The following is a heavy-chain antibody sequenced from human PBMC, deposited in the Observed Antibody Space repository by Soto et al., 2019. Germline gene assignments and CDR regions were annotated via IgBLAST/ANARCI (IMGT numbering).Heavy chain of an antibody. CDR1: GGSFSGYY. V-gene: IGHV4-34*01. D-gene: IGHD2-21*01. J-gene: IGHJ6*02. Sequence: SAPLSITCAVYGGSFSGYYWSWIRQPPGKGLEWIGEINHSGSTNYNPSLKSRVTISVDTSKNQFSLHLDSVIPEDTAVYYCAGVASFRGMDVWGQGTPVTVSS. CDR2: INHSGST. CDR3: AGVASFRGMDV.